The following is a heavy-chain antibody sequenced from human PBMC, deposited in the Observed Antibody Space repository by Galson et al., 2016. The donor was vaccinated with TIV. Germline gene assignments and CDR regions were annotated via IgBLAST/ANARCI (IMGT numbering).Heavy chain of an antibody. CDR1: GFSLSTSGVG. V-gene: IGHV2-5*02. Sequence: PALVKPTQTLTLTCTVSGFSLSTSGVGVGWIRQPPGKALEWLALIHWDDDKRFSPLLKSRITITKDTSRNQVLLAMTNMDPVDTATDYWAHTLRGAHSLYWYFDRCGRGTLVTVSA. CDR3: AHTLRGAHSLYWYFDR. J-gene: IGHJ2*01. CDR2: IHWDDDK. D-gene: IGHD4/OR15-4a*01.